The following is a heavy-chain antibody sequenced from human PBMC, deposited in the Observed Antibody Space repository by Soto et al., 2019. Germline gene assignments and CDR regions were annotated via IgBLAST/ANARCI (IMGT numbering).Heavy chain of an antibody. J-gene: IGHJ3*02. Sequence: QHGGSRRLSCAASGVIFRSYGMNWVRPAPGKGLEWVAVMSFDGSIKYYADSVKGRFTISRDNSKNTLYLQMNSLRAEDTAVYYCATIAVPPAFDIWGQGTMVTVS. CDR3: ATIAVPPAFDI. CDR1: GVIFRSYG. CDR2: MSFDGSIK. D-gene: IGHD6-19*01. V-gene: IGHV3-30*03.